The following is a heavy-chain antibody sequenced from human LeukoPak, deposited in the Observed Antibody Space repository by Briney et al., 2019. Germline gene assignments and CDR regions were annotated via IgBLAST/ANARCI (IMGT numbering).Heavy chain of an antibody. CDR1: GYSFTRYW. D-gene: IGHD5-18*01. CDR3: ARRGYGYSQPDY. Sequence: GESLKISCKGSGYSFTRYWIAWLRQMPGKGLEWMGMIYAGDSDTRYSPSFKGQVTISADKSISTAYLQWSSLKASDTAMYYCARRGYGYSQPDYWGQGTLVTVSS. J-gene: IGHJ4*02. V-gene: IGHV5-51*01. CDR2: IYAGDSDT.